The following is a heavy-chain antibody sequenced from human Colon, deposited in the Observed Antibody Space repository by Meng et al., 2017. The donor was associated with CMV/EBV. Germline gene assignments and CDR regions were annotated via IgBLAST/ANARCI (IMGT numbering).Heavy chain of an antibody. Sequence: QLQEPGPGLVKPSETLSFTCTVSGDSSSGRSYYWGWIRQPPGKGLEWIASIYYTGNDYHNPSLKSRVTISIDTSNNQFSLRLTSVTAADTAVYYCARMALHWYFDLWGRGTLVTVSS. CDR2: IYYTGND. J-gene: IGHJ2*01. CDR1: GDSSSGRSYY. CDR3: ARMALHWYFDL. V-gene: IGHV4-39*07. D-gene: IGHD5-24*01.